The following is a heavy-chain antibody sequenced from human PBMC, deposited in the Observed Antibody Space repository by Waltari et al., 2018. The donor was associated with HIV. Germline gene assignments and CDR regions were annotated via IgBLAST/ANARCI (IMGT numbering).Heavy chain of an antibody. CDR3: ARAYYYDQGWFDP. CDR1: GYTFTGYY. D-gene: IGHD3-22*01. Sequence: QVQLVQSGAEVKKPGASVKVSCKASGYTFTGYYMHWVRQAPGQGLEWMGGINPNSGGTNYAQKFQGRVTMTRETSISTAYMELSRLRSDDTAVYYCARAYYYDQGWFDPWGQGTLVTVSS. J-gene: IGHJ5*02. V-gene: IGHV1-2*02. CDR2: INPNSGGT.